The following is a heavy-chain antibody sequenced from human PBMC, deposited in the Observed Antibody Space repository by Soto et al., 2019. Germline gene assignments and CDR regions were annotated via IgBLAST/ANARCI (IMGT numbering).Heavy chain of an antibody. J-gene: IGHJ2*01. CDR3: VRYSSGFPWYFDL. CDR2: TYYRSKWYN. Sequence: PSQTLSLTCAISGDSVSSATATWSWIRQSPSRGLEWLGRTYYRSKWYNDYALSVKSRMAITADTSKNQLSLQLNSVTPEDTAVYFCVRYSSGFPWYFDLWGRGTLVTVSS. V-gene: IGHV6-1*01. D-gene: IGHD6-19*01. CDR1: GDSVSSATAT.